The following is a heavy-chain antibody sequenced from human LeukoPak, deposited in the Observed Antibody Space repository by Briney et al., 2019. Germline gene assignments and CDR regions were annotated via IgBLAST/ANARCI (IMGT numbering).Heavy chain of an antibody. J-gene: IGHJ3*02. CDR2: ISSSSSTT. CDR1: RFTFTDYG. D-gene: IGHD5-12*01. Sequence: GRSLRLSCAASRFTFTDYGMHWVRQPPGKGLEWVSYISSSSSTTYYADSVKGRLTISRDNAKNSLYLQMNSLRDEDTAVYYCARGRGYSGYDYDAFDIWGQGTMVTVSS. CDR3: ARGRGYSGYDYDAFDI. V-gene: IGHV3-48*02.